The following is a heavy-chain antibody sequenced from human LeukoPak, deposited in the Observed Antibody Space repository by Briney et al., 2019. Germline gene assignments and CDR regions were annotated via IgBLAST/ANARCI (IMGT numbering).Heavy chain of an antibody. Sequence: PSETLSLTCSVSAASISSYYWSWIRQPAGKGLEWIGRIYASGGTNYNPSLKSRVTVSLDTSRNQFSLKVKSVTAADTAVYFCAGGPVTARGQFDYWGQGMLVSVSS. CDR2: IYASGGT. D-gene: IGHD4-23*01. CDR1: AASISSYY. V-gene: IGHV4-4*07. CDR3: AGGPVTARGQFDY. J-gene: IGHJ4*02.